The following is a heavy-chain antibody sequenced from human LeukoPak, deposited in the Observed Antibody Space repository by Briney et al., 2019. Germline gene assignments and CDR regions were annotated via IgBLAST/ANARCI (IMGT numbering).Heavy chain of an antibody. D-gene: IGHD4-17*01. CDR1: GFTFSSYE. J-gene: IGHJ5*02. V-gene: IGHV3-48*03. Sequence: GGSLRLSCAASGFTFSSYEMNWVRQAPGKGLEWVSYISSSGSTIYYADSVKGRFTISRDNAKNSLYLQMNSLRAEDTAVYYCAKEFHPDYGDYGFDPWGQGTLVTVSS. CDR2: ISSSGSTI. CDR3: AKEFHPDYGDYGFDP.